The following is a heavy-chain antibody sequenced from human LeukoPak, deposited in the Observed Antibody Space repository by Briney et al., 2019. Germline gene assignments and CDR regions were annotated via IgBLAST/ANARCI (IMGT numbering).Heavy chain of an antibody. Sequence: ASVKVSCKASGYTFTSYGISWVRQAPGQGLEWMGWISAYNGNTNYAQKLQGRVTMTTDTSTSTAYMELRSLRSDDTAVYYCAREGTMVRGVIIPHSAFDIWGQGTVVTVSS. V-gene: IGHV1-18*01. D-gene: IGHD3-10*01. CDR2: ISAYNGNT. CDR1: GYTFTSYG. CDR3: AREGTMVRGVIIPHSAFDI. J-gene: IGHJ3*02.